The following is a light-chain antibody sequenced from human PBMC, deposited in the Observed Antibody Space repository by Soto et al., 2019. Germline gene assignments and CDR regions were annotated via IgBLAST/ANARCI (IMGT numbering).Light chain of an antibody. J-gene: IGKJ1*01. V-gene: IGKV3-15*01. CDR2: DAS. Sequence: EKVIRQSPSTQSVYTEERATLSCRASQSVSSNLAWYRQKPGQAPRLLIYDASTRATGIPARFSGSGSGTEFTLTISSLQSEDLAVYYCQQYDDWPETFGQGTKVDIK. CDR3: QQYDDWPET. CDR1: QSVSSN.